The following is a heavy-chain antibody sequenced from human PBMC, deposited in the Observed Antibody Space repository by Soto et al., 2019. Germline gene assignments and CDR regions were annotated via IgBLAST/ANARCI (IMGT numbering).Heavy chain of an antibody. V-gene: IGHV4-30-2*01. CDR1: GGSISSGGYS. CDR2: IYHSGST. D-gene: IGHD2-15*01. CDR3: ARDYKNHIVVVVAAPGY. Sequence: SETLSLTCAVSGGSISSGGYSWSWIRQPPGKGLEWIGYIYHSGSTYYNPSLKSRVTISVDRSKNQFSLKLSSVTAADTAVYYCARDYKNHIVVVVAAPGYWGQGTLVTVSS. J-gene: IGHJ4*02.